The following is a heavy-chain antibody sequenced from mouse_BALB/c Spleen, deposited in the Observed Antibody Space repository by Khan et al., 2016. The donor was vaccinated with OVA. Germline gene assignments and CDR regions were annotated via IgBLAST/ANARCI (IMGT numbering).Heavy chain of an antibody. V-gene: IGHV3-8*02. Sequence: EVQLVESGPSLVKPSQTLSLTCSVTGDSITSGFWNWIRQFPGNKFEYMGYVTYSGNTTYNPSLKSRISITRDTSKSQYYLLLNSMTTEDTATYFCARTYGSWSMDYWGQGTSVTVAS. J-gene: IGHJ4*01. CDR1: GDSITSGF. CDR2: VTYSGNT. D-gene: IGHD1-1*01. CDR3: ARTYGSWSMDY.